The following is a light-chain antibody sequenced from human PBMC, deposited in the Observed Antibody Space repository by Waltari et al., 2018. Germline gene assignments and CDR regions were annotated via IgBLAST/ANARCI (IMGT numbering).Light chain of an antibody. Sequence: DIQMTQSPSTLSASVGDRVPITCRASQSISSWLAWYQQKQGKAPKLLIYKASTLESGVPSRFSGSGSGTEFTLTISSLQPDDFATYYCQQYHSYSLTFGGGTKVEIK. V-gene: IGKV1-5*03. CDR1: QSISSW. CDR3: QQYHSYSLT. CDR2: KAS. J-gene: IGKJ4*01.